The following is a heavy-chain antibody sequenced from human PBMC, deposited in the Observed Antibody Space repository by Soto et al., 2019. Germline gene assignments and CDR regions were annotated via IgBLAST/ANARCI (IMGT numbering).Heavy chain of an antibody. Sequence: SETLSLTCTVSGGSIGSGGYYWSWIRQHPGKGLEWIGYIYYSGSTYYNPSLKSRVTISVDTSKNQFSLKLSSVTAADTAVYYCARSPLRFLEGSFFDYWGQGTLVTVSS. CDR1: GGSIGSGGYY. J-gene: IGHJ4*02. CDR3: ARSPLRFLEGSFFDY. V-gene: IGHV4-31*03. D-gene: IGHD3-3*01. CDR2: IYYSGST.